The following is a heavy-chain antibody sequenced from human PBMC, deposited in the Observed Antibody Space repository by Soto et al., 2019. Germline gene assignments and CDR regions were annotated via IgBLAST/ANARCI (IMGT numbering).Heavy chain of an antibody. CDR3: ERDTGSYSFDY. CDR1: GFTFSSYG. V-gene: IGHV3-33*01. D-gene: IGHD3-10*01. J-gene: IGHJ4*02. Sequence: QVQLVESGGGVVQPGRSLRLSCAASGFTFSSYGMHWVRQAPGKGLEWVAVIWYDGSNKYYADSVKGRFTISRDNSKNTLYLQMNSLRAEDTAVYYCERDTGSYSFDYWGQGTLVTVSS. CDR2: IWYDGSNK.